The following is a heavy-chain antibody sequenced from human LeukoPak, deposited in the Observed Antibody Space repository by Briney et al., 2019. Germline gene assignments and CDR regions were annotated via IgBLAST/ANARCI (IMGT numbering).Heavy chain of an antibody. CDR2: ISASGGTT. J-gene: IGHJ4*02. CDR1: GFGFSNYA. Sequence: GGSLRLSCAASGFGFSNYAMSWVRQAPGKGLEWVSVISASGGTTYHAASVEGRFTISRDNSKNTLYLQMSSLRAEDTAVYYCANQGRFRTGTYNYWGRGTLVTVSS. D-gene: IGHD7-27*01. CDR3: ANQGRFRTGTYNY. V-gene: IGHV3-23*01.